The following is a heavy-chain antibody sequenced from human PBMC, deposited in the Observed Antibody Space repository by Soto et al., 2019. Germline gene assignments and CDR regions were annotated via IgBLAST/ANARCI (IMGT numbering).Heavy chain of an antibody. D-gene: IGHD2-15*01. J-gene: IGHJ2*01. CDR3: ARCYCSGVSCFTCWHFDL. CDR2: ISIEKGDT. CDR1: GYSFDTFG. Sequence: QVQVVQSGAEVKKPGASVKVACKASGYSFDTFGMSWVRQAPGQGLEWMGWISIEKGDTNSAQKLQDRVTMTTDTSTSTAYMELRSLTSDVTAVYYCARCYCSGVSCFTCWHFDLWGRGTLVTVAS. V-gene: IGHV1-18*01.